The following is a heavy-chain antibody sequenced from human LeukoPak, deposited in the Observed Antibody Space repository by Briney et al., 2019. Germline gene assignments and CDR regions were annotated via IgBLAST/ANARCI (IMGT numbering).Heavy chain of an antibody. CDR2: IESDESIR. D-gene: IGHD6-13*01. V-gene: IGHV3-30*12. CDR3: ARGRIAAYS. J-gene: IGHJ4*02. CDR1: GLTFRRYG. Sequence: GGSLRLSCAASGLTFRRYGMHWVRQTPGKGLEWVAFIESDESIRQYADLVKGRFTISRDNAKNSLYLQMNSLRAEDTAVYYCARGRIAAYSWGQGTLVTVSS.